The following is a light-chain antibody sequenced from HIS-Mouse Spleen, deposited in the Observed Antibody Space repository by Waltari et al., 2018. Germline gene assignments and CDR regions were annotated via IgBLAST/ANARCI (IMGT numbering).Light chain of an antibody. V-gene: IGLV3-25*03. J-gene: IGLJ3*02. CDR3: QSADSSGTWV. CDR2: KDS. Sequence: SYELTQPPSVSVSPGQPARITCSGDAFPKQYAYWYQQKPGQAPVLVIYKDSERPSGIPERFSGSSSGTTVTLTISGVQAEDEADYYCQSADSSGTWVFGGGTKLTVL. CDR1: AFPKQY.